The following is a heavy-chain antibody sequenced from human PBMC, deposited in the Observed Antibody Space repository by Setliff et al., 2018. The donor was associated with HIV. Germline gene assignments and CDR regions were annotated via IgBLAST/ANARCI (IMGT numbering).Heavy chain of an antibody. J-gene: IGHJ4*02. Sequence: SETLSLTCSVSGGSISSSGYYWSWIRQHPGKGLDWIGRVYYSGSTDYNPSLQSRATPSIGTSKNQFSLKLTSVIAADTAIYYCARGPFVLRFLERLVYFDYWGQGKLVTVSS. V-gene: IGHV4-31*02. D-gene: IGHD3-3*01. CDR1: GGSISSSGYY. CDR2: VYYSGST. CDR3: ARGPFVLRFLERLVYFDY.